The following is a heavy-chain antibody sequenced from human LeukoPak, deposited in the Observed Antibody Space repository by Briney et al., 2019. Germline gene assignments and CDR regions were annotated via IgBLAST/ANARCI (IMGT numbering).Heavy chain of an antibody. CDR2: IYYSGST. V-gene: IGHV4-39*01. Sequence: TSSETLSLTCTVSGGSISSSSYYWGWIRQPPGKGLEWIGSIYYSGSTYYNPSLKSRVTISVDTYKNQFSLKLSSVTAADTAVYYCARHSSGWSNWFDPWGQGTLVTVSS. CDR3: ARHSSGWSNWFDP. J-gene: IGHJ5*02. D-gene: IGHD6-19*01. CDR1: GGSISSSSYY.